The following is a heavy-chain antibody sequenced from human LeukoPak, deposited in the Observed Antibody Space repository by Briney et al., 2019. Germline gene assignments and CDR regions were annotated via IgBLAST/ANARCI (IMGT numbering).Heavy chain of an antibody. Sequence: ASVKVSCKASGYTFTSYGISWVRQAPGQGLEWMGWISAYNGNTNYAQKLQGRVTMTTDTSTSTAYMELRSLRSDDTAVYYCARVDPRYCSSTSCHLDLDYWGQGTLVTVSS. V-gene: IGHV1-18*01. J-gene: IGHJ4*02. CDR2: ISAYNGNT. CDR1: GYTFTSYG. D-gene: IGHD2-2*01. CDR3: ARVDPRYCSSTSCHLDLDY.